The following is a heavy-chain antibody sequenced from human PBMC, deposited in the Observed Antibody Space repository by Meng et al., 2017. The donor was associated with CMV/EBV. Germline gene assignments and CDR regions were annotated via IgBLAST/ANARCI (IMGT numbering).Heavy chain of an antibody. CDR2: ISYDGSNI. D-gene: IGHD6-13*01. J-gene: IGHJ4*02. CDR1: GLTFSSYA. CDR3: AREQQQVVDY. Sequence: GGSLRLSCAASGLTFSSYAMHWVRQAPGKGLEWVAVISYDGSNIYHADPVKGRFTISRDNSKNTLYLQMNGLRPEDTAIYYCAREQQQVVDYWGQGTLVTVSS. V-gene: IGHV3-30-3*01.